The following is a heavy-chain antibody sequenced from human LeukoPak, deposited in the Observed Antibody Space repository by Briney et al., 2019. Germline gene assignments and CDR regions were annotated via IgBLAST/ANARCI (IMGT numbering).Heavy chain of an antibody. Sequence: ASVKVSCKASGYTFTSYYIHWVRQAPGQGLEWMGWINPNSGGTNYAQKFQGRVTMTRDTSISTAYMELSRLRSDDTAVYYCARAVNYGSGSYYEIWGQGTLVTVSS. CDR3: ARAVNYGSGSYYEI. J-gene: IGHJ4*02. D-gene: IGHD3-10*01. V-gene: IGHV1-2*02. CDR2: INPNSGGT. CDR1: GYTFTSYY.